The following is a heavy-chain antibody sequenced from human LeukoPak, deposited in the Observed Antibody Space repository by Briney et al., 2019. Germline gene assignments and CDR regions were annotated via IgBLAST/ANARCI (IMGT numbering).Heavy chain of an antibody. CDR2: ISSSSSFI. CDR1: EFTFSSYT. Sequence: GGSLRLSCVASEFTFSSYTMNWVRQAPGKGLEWVSAISSSSSFIYYADSVRGRFTISRDNAKNSLYLQMNSLRAEDTAVYFRARDWARTGYCTSTNCPDAFHLWGQGTMLTVSS. CDR3: ARDWARTGYCTSTNCPDAFHL. V-gene: IGHV3-21*06. J-gene: IGHJ3*01. D-gene: IGHD2-2*01.